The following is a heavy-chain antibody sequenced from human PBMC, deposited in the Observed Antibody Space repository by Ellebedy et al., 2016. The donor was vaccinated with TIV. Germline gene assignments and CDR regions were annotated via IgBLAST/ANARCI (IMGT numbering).Heavy chain of an antibody. D-gene: IGHD3-22*01. CDR2: INPNSGGT. Sequence: ASVKVSCKASGYTFTGYYMHWVRQAPGQGLEWMGWINPNSGGTNYAQKVQGRVTMTTDTSTSTAYMELSSLRSEDTAVYYCARGDYYDSRNLNYWGQGTLVTVSS. CDR3: ARGDYYDSRNLNY. J-gene: IGHJ4*02. CDR1: GYTFTGYY. V-gene: IGHV1-2*02.